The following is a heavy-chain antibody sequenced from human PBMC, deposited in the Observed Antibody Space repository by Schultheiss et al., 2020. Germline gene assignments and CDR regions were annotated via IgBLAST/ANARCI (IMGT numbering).Heavy chain of an antibody. Sequence: SETLSLTCTVSGGSISSYYWSWIRQPPGKGLEWIGYIYYSGSTNYNPSLKSRVTISVDTSKNQFSLKLSSVTAADTAVYYCARLISRNWFDPWGQGTLVTVS. V-gene: IGHV4-59*12. CDR3: ARLISRNWFDP. CDR1: GGSISSYY. CDR2: IYYSGST. J-gene: IGHJ5*02.